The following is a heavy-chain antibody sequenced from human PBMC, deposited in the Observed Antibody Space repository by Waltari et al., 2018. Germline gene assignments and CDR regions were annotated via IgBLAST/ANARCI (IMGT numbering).Heavy chain of an antibody. CDR2: INHSGST. Sequence: QVQLQQCGAGLLKPSETLSLTCAFYGGSFSGYYWSWLRQPPGKGLEWIGEINHSGSTKYNPSLKSRVTISVDTSKNQFSLKLSSVTAADTAVYYCAGREYSSGWSYNYWGQGTLVTVSS. CDR1: GGSFSGYY. V-gene: IGHV4-34*01. J-gene: IGHJ4*02. CDR3: AGREYSSGWSYNY. D-gene: IGHD6-19*01.